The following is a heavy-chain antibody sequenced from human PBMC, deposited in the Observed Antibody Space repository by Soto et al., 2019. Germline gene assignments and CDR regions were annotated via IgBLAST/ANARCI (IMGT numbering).Heavy chain of an antibody. J-gene: IGHJ4*02. D-gene: IGHD5-12*01. CDR2: ISDDGSSK. CDR1: GFTFSNYG. V-gene: IGHV3-30*18. Sequence: PGGSLRLSCAASGFTFSNYGIHWVRQAPGKGLEWVAIISDDGSSKYYADSVKGRFTISRDNSKNTLYLQMNSLRAEDTALYYCAKESRGFRGYPAYWGQVTLVTVS. CDR3: AKESRGFRGYPAY.